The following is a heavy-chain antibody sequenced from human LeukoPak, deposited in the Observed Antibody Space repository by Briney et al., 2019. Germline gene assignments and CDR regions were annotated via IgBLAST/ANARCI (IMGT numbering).Heavy chain of an antibody. J-gene: IGHJ4*02. Sequence: GASVKVSCKASGYTFTSYYMHWVRQAPGQGLEWMGIINPSGSSTSYAQKFQGRVTTTRDTSTSTVYMELSSLRSEDTAVYYCARGRDSSGWYDNAAGYWGQGTLVTVSS. CDR2: INPSGSST. V-gene: IGHV1-46*01. CDR3: ARGRDSSGWYDNAAGY. D-gene: IGHD6-19*01. CDR1: GYTFTSYY.